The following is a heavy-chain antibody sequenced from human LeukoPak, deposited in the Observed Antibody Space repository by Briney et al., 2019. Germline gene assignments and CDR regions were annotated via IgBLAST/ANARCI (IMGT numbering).Heavy chain of an antibody. CDR2: INWNAGST. D-gene: IGHD2-2*01. CDR1: GFTFDDYG. V-gene: IGHV3-20*01. CDR3: ARVVAGGYCSSTSCYSDAFDI. Sequence: PGGSLRLSCAASGFTFDDYGMSWVRQAPGKGLGWVSGINWNAGSTGYADSVRGRFTISRDNAKNSLYLQMNSLRAEDTALYHCARVVAGGYCSSTSCYSDAFDIWGQGTMVTVSS. J-gene: IGHJ3*02.